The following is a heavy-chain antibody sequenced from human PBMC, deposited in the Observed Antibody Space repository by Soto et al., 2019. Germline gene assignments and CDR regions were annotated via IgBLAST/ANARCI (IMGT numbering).Heavy chain of an antibody. CDR1: GGNFNTYA. V-gene: IGHV1-69*01. D-gene: IGHD2-15*01. CDR3: TRALGASIRDRFCSRGTCFVAGVN. J-gene: IGHJ4*02. Sequence: QVQLLQSGAEVRRPGSSVKVSCKASGGNFNTYAITCVRQAPGQGLDWMGGIIPMFDTTTYAPKFQGRVTISADESTSTAYLEMSSLTSEDTAVYYCTRALGASIRDRFCSRGTCFVAGVNWGQGTLVTVPS. CDR2: IIPMFDTT.